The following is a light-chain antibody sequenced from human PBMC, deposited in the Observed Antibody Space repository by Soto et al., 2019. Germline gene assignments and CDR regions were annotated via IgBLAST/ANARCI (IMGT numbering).Light chain of an antibody. J-gene: IGKJ2*01. CDR1: QSISSY. CDR2: AAS. CDR3: QQSYSTLYT. Sequence: DIQMTQSPSALSASVGDRVTITCRASQSISSYLNWYPQNPGKAPKLLIYAASSLQSGVPSRFRGSGSGTDFTLTISSLQPEDFATDYCQQSYSTLYTFGQGTQLHIK. V-gene: IGKV1-39*01.